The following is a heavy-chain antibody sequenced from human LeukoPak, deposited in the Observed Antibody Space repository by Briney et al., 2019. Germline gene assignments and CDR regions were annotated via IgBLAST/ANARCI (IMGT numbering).Heavy chain of an antibody. Sequence: PSETLSLTCTVSGGSISIGSYYWSWIRQPAGKGLEWIGRVYTSGSTNYNPSLKSRVTISIDTSKNQFSLNLSSVTAADTAFYYCARGGYRDGDLEWGQGTLVTVSS. CDR3: ARGGYRDGDLE. CDR1: GGSISIGSYY. CDR2: VYTSGST. V-gene: IGHV4-61*02. D-gene: IGHD5-18*01. J-gene: IGHJ4*02.